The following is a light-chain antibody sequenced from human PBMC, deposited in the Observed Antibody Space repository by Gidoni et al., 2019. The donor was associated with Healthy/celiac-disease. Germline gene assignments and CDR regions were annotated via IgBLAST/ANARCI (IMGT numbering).Light chain of an antibody. CDR3: QPYYSYPQT. V-gene: IGKV1-8*01. CDR2: AAS. Sequence: AIRMTQSPSSFSASTGDRVTITCRASRGISSYLAWYQQKPGKAPKLLIYAASTLQSGVPSRFSGSGSGTDFTLTISCLQSEDFATYYCQPYYSYPQTFGQGTKVEIK. J-gene: IGKJ1*01. CDR1: RGISSY.